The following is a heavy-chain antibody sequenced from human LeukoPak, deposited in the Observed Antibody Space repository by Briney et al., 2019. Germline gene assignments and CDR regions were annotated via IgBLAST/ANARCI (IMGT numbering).Heavy chain of an antibody. CDR1: GFTFSSYA. Sequence: GGSLRLSCAASGFTFSSYAMSWVRQAPGKGLEWVSAISGSGGSTYYADSVKGRFTISRDNSKNTLYLQMNSLRAEDTAVYYCAKDSQRAMRYSGFDYWGQGTLVTVSS. V-gene: IGHV3-23*01. CDR3: AKDSQRAMRYSGFDY. D-gene: IGHD1-26*01. J-gene: IGHJ4*02. CDR2: ISGSGGST.